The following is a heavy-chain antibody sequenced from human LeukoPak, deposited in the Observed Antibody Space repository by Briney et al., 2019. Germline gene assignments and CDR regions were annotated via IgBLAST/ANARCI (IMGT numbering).Heavy chain of an antibody. CDR2: ISGRGANT. CDR3: AKDRRAGSYDY. Sequence: PGGSLRLSCAASGFIFSHYGITWVRQAPGKGLEWVSGISGRGANTYYADSVKGRFTISRDNSKNTVDLQMNSLRAEDTAVYYCAKDRRAGSYDYWGQGTLVTVSS. CDR1: GFIFSHYG. J-gene: IGHJ4*02. V-gene: IGHV3-23*01. D-gene: IGHD3-10*01.